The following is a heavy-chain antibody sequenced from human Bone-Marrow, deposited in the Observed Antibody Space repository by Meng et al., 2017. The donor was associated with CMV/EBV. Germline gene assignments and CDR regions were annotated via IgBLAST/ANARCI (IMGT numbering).Heavy chain of an antibody. CDR3: ARFEGGWFDP. J-gene: IGHJ5*02. CDR2: IYSGGST. CDR1: GFTVSSNY. Sequence: GESLKISCAASGFTVSSNYMSWVRQAPGKGLEWVSVIYSGGSTYYADSVKCRFTISRDNSKNTLYLHMNSLRAEDTAVYYWARFEGGWFDPWGQGTLVTVSS. D-gene: IGHD3-16*01. V-gene: IGHV3-53*01.